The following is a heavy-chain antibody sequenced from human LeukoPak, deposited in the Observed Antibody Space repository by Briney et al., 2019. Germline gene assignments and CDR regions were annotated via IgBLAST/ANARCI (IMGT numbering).Heavy chain of an antibody. D-gene: IGHD6-19*01. CDR2: ITGNGGTT. CDR3: AKDHLPGIVVADRDY. CDR1: GFTFSNYG. J-gene: IGHJ4*02. Sequence: GGTQRLSCAASGFTFSNYGMNWVRQAPGKGLEWVSGITGNGGTTYYADSVKGRFTISRDNSKNTLYLQINGLRAEDTAVYYCAKDHLPGIVVADRDYWGQGTLVTVSS. V-gene: IGHV3-23*01.